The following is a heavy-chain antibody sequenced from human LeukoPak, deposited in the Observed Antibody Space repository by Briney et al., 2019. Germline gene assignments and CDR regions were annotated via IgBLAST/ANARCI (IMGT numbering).Heavy chain of an antibody. D-gene: IGHD6-13*01. CDR2: VYSDNT. V-gene: IGHV3-53*01. CDR3: AKAPRGIAAAGHHFDY. J-gene: IGHJ4*02. Sequence: GVSLSLYCTGSGFTVSSNSMSWVRQGPGKGLEWFLFVYSDNTHYSHYVQGRFTISRDTSKNTLYLQMNSLRAEDTAVYYCAKAPRGIAAAGHHFDYWGQGTLVTVSS. CDR1: GFTVSSNS.